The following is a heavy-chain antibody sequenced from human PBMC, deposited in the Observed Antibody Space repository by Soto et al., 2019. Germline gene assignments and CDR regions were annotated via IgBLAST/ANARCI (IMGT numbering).Heavy chain of an antibody. CDR3: ARDLEYYDFSSSYYGMDV. CDR2: INPSGGST. Sequence: ASVKVSCKASGYIFSSHYMHWVRQAPGQGLEWMGVINPSGGSTTYAQKFQGRVTMTRDTSTRTVYMELSSLRSGDTAVYFCARDLEYYDFSSSYYGMDVWG. D-gene: IGHD3-3*01. CDR1: GYIFSSHY. J-gene: IGHJ6*02. V-gene: IGHV1-46*01.